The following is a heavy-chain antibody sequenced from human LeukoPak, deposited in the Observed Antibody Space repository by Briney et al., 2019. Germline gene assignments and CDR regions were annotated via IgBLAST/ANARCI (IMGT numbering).Heavy chain of an antibody. CDR3: ARLGAAADTYYYYYMDV. Sequence: GGSLRLSCVASGFTFSSYAMSWVRQAPGKGLEWVSAISGSSGSTYYADSVKGRFTISRDNSKNTLYLQMNSLRAEDTAVYYCARLGAAADTYYYYYMDVWGKGTTVTVSS. D-gene: IGHD6-13*01. CDR2: ISGSSGST. CDR1: GFTFSSYA. J-gene: IGHJ6*03. V-gene: IGHV3-23*01.